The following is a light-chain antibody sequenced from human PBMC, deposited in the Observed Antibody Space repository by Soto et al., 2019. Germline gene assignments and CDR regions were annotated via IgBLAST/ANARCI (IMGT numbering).Light chain of an antibody. CDR3: QQYDSYPWT. Sequence: DIQMTQSPSTLSAFVGDRVTITYRASQSISVWLAWYQQKPGKAPKLLMYKASSLESGVPSRFSGSGSGTEFTLTISSLQSDDFATYYCQQYDSYPWTFGQGTKVEIK. CDR1: QSISVW. V-gene: IGKV1-5*03. CDR2: KAS. J-gene: IGKJ1*01.